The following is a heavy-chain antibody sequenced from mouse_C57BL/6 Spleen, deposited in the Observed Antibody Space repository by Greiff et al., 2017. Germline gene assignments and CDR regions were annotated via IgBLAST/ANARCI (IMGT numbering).Heavy chain of an antibody. CDR3: ARDGATGYFDY. Sequence: EVKLMESGPGLVKPSQSLSLTCSVTGYSITSGYYWNWIRQFPGNKLEWMGYISYDGSNNYNPSLKNRISITRDTSKNQFFLKLNSVTTEDTATYYCARDGATGYFDYWGQGTTLTVSS. CDR2: ISYDGSN. J-gene: IGHJ2*01. CDR1: GYSITSGYY. V-gene: IGHV3-6*01.